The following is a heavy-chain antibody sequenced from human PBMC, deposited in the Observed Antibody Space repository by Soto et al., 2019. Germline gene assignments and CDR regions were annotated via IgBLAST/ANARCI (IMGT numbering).Heavy chain of an antibody. V-gene: IGHV6-1*01. CDR1: GDSLPSNSAA. D-gene: IGHD2-21*01. CDR3: ARGRASNRGDWFDP. Sequence: SQTLSLTCAISGDSLPSNSAAWNWIRQSPSRGLEWLGRTYYRSKWYNDYALSVKSRITVTPDTSKNRFSLQLNSVTPEDTAVYYCARGRASNRGDWFDPWGQGTQVTVSS. J-gene: IGHJ5*02. CDR2: TYYRSKWYN.